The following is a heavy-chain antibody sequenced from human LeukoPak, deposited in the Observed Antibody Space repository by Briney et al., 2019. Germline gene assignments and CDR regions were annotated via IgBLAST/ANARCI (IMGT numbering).Heavy chain of an antibody. V-gene: IGHV4-59*01. CDR2: IYYSGST. J-gene: IGHJ4*02. CDR3: AREGSRSWAWYFDY. D-gene: IGHD1-26*01. CDR1: GGSISSYY. Sequence: PSETLSLTCTVSGGSISSYYWSWIRQPPGKGLEWIGYIYYSGSTNYNPSLKSRVTISVDTSKNQFSLKLSSVTAADTAVYYCAREGSRSWAWYFDYWGQGTLVTVSS.